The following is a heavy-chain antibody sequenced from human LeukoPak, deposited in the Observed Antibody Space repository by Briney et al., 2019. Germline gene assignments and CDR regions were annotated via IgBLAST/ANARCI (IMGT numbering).Heavy chain of an antibody. J-gene: IGHJ4*02. CDR3: AIGDGLGELSSSFDY. D-gene: IGHD3-16*02. V-gene: IGHV3-30*04. CDR1: GFTFSNFA. Sequence: GGSLRLSCAASGFTFSNFAMHWVRQAPGKGLEWVAVVSYDGNKEYYTDSVKGRFTISRDNSKNTLYLQMSSLRPEDTATYYCAIGDGLGELSSSFDYWGQGTLVTVSS. CDR2: VSYDGNKE.